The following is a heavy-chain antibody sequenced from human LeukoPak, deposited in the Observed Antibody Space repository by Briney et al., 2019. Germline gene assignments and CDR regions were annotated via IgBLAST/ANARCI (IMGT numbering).Heavy chain of an antibody. CDR2: IYYSGST. Sequence: SETLSLTCTVSGGSISSGDYYWSWIRQPPGKGLEWIGCIYYSGSTYYNPSLKSRVTISVDTSKNRFSLKLSSVTAADTAVYYCARVGIAVAGGDYWGQGTLVTVSS. D-gene: IGHD6-19*01. CDR3: ARVGIAVAGGDY. CDR1: GGSISSGDYY. V-gene: IGHV4-30-4*01. J-gene: IGHJ4*02.